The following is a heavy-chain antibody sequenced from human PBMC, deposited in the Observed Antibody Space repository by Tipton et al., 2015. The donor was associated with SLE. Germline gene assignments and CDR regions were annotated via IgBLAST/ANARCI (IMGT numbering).Heavy chain of an antibody. CDR3: ARAGAVGATLQFDY. V-gene: IGHV4-38-2*01. CDR1: GYSISSGYY. CDR2: TYHSGST. J-gene: IGHJ4*02. Sequence: TLSLTCAVSGYSISSGYYWGWIRQPPGKGLEWIGSTYHSGSTYYNPSLKSRVTMSVDTSKNQFSLRLSSVTAVDTAVYYCARAGAVGATLQFDYWGQGTLVTVSS. D-gene: IGHD1-26*01.